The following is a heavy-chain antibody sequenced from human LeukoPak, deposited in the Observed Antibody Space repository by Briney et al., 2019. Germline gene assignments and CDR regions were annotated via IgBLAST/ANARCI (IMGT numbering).Heavy chain of an antibody. V-gene: IGHV1-8*03. D-gene: IGHD3-10*01. CDR1: GYTFTSYD. J-gene: IGHJ3*02. CDR3: ASSAWRTDAFDI. CDR2: MNPNSGNT. Sequence: ASVKVSCKASGYTFTSYDINWVRQATGQGLEWMGWMNPNSGNTGYAQKFQDRVTITRNTSISTAYMELSSLRSEDTAVYYCASSAWRTDAFDIWGQGTMVTVSS.